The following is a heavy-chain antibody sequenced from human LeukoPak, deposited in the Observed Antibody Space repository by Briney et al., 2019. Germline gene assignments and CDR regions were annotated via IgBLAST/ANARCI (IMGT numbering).Heavy chain of an antibody. Sequence: SETLSLTCTASGGSISSGGYYWSWIRQHPGKGLEWIGYIYYSGSTYYNPSLKSRVTISVDTSKNQFSLKLSSVTAADTAVYYCARNGLAAENCFDPWGQGTLVTVSS. CDR3: ARNGLAAENCFDP. CDR2: IYYSGST. J-gene: IGHJ5*02. CDR1: GGSISSGGYY. V-gene: IGHV4-31*03. D-gene: IGHD3/OR15-3a*01.